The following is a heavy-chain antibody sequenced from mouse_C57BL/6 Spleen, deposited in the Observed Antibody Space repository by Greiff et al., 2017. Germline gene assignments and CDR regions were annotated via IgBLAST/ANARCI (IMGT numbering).Heavy chain of an antibody. CDR3: ARRYDGYFDWYFDV. Sequence: QVHVKQSGAELVKPGASVKISCKASGYAFSSYWMNWVKQRPGKGLEWIGQIYPGDGDTNYNGKFKGKATLTADKSSSTAYMQLSSLTSEDSAVYFCARRYDGYFDWYFDVWGTGTTVTVSS. V-gene: IGHV1-80*01. J-gene: IGHJ1*03. D-gene: IGHD2-3*01. CDR2: IYPGDGDT. CDR1: GYAFSSYW.